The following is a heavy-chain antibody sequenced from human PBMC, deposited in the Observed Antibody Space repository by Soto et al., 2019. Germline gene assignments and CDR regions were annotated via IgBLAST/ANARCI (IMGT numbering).Heavy chain of an antibody. CDR1: GFSLSTGGVA. V-gene: IGHV2-5*01. CDR3: AHKLRYLDPMDV. CDR2: IYWNDDK. D-gene: IGHD3-9*01. J-gene: IGHJ6*02. Sequence: SGPTLVNPTQTLTLTCTFSGFSLSTGGVAVGWIRQPPGKALEWLALIYWNDDKLYSPSLKTRLTVTKDTSKNQVVLTMTNVGPVDAATYYCAHKLRYLDPMDVWGQGTTVTVSS.